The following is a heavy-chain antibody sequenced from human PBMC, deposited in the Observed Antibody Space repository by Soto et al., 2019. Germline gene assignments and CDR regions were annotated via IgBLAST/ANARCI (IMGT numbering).Heavy chain of an antibody. Sequence: QVQLVESGGGVVQPGRSLRLSCAASGFTFSSYGMHWVRQAPGKGLEWVAVISYHGSDKNYADSVRGRFTISRDNSKNTLYLQMNSLRAEDAAVYYCAKGVRPHIQQLDPDYWGQGTLVTVSS. J-gene: IGHJ4*02. CDR3: AKGVRPHIQQLDPDY. CDR1: GFTFSSYG. D-gene: IGHD6-6*01. V-gene: IGHV3-30*18. CDR2: ISYHGSDK.